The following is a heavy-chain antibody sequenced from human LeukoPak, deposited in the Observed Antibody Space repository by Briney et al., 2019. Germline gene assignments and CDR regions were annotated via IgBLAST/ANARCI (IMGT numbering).Heavy chain of an antibody. Sequence: ASVKVSCTASGYTFTSYGISWVRQVPGQGLEWMGWISPYTGNTNYAQKFQGRVIVTTDTSTSTAYMELRSLRSDDTAVYYCATCHCTNGVCYGECEYFQHWGQGTLVTVSS. CDR2: ISPYTGNT. J-gene: IGHJ1*01. CDR3: ATCHCTNGVCYGECEYFQH. CDR1: GYTFTSYG. V-gene: IGHV1-18*01. D-gene: IGHD2-8*01.